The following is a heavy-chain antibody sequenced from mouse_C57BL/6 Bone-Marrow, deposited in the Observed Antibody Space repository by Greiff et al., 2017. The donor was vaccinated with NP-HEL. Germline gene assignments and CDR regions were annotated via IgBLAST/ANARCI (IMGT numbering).Heavy chain of an antibody. V-gene: IGHV1-64*01. CDR2: IHPNSGST. Sequence: VQLQQPGAELVKPGASVKLSCKASGYTFTSYWMHWVKQRPGQGLEWIGMIHPNSGSTNYTETFKSKATLPVDNSSSTAYLHLSSLTSEASAVFCCARNTLTAMDYWGQGTSVTVSS. CDR1: GYTFTSYW. J-gene: IGHJ4*01. CDR3: ARNTLTAMDY. D-gene: IGHD6-1*01.